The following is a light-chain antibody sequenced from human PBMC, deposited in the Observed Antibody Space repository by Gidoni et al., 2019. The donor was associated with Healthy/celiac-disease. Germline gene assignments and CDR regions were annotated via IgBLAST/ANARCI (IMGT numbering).Light chain of an antibody. CDR3: QQYGSSRWT. J-gene: IGKJ1*01. V-gene: IGKV3-20*01. CDR1: SY. Sequence: SYLAWYQQKPGQAPRLLIYGASSRATGIPDWFSGSASGTDFTLTISRLEPEDFAVYYCQQYGSSRWTFGQGTKVEIK. CDR2: GAS.